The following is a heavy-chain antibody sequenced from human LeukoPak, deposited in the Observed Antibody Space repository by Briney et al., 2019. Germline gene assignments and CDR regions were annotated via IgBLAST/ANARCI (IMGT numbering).Heavy chain of an antibody. CDR3: ARDGYCSSTSRYILSWFDP. CDR2: IYTSGST. V-gene: IGHV4-4*07. D-gene: IGHD2-2*03. J-gene: IGHJ5*02. Sequence: SETLSLTCTVSGGSISSYYWSWIRQPAGKGLEWIGRIYTSGSTNYNPSLKSRVTMSVDTSKNQFSLKLSSVTAADTAVYYCARDGYCSSTSRYILSWFDPWGQGTLVTVSS. CDR1: GGSISSYY.